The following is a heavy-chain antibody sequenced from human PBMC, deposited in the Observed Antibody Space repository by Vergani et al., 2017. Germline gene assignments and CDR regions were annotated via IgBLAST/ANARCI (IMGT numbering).Heavy chain of an antibody. V-gene: IGHV1-69*02. J-gene: IGHJ6*03. Sequence: QVQLVQSGAEVKKPGSSVKVSCKASGGTFSSYTISWVRQAPGQGLEWMGRIIPILGIANYAQKFQGRVTITADKSTSTAYMELSSLRSEDTAVYYCARGADDYYYYYMDVWGKGTTVTVSS. CDR2: IIPILGIA. CDR1: GGTFSSYT. D-gene: IGHD3-16*01. CDR3: ARGADDYYYYYMDV.